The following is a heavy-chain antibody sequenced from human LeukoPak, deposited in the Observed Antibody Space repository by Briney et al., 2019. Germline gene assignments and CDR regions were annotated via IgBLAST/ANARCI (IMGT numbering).Heavy chain of an antibody. J-gene: IGHJ4*02. Sequence: GGSLRLSCAASGFPFSSYAMSWVRQAPGKGLEWVSAISGSGGSTYYADSVKGRFTISRDNSKNTLYLQMNSLRAEDTAVYYCAKEGNYYDSSGYQDWGQGTLVTVSS. CDR2: ISGSGGST. CDR1: GFPFSSYA. V-gene: IGHV3-23*01. CDR3: AKEGNYYDSSGYQD. D-gene: IGHD3-22*01.